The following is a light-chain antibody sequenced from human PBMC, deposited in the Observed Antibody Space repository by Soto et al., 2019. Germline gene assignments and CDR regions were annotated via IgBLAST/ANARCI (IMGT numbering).Light chain of an antibody. CDR2: EVN. V-gene: IGLV2-14*01. J-gene: IGLJ1*01. CDR1: SSDIGAYDY. Sequence: QSALTLPASLSGSPGQSITISCTGTSSDIGAYDYVSWFQQHPGKAPKLMISEVNNRPSGVSNRFSGSKSGNKAYLTISGLQVEDEAEYFCFSFTTTRTHVFGTGTKVTVL. CDR3: FSFTTTRTHV.